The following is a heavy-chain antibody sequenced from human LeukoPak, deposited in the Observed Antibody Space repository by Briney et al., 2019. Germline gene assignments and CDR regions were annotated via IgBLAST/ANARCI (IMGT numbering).Heavy chain of an antibody. CDR1: GFPFGDYA. Sequence: PGGSLRLSCTASGFPFGDYAMTWVRQAPGKGLEWVGFIRSKIYGGTPEYAASVKGRFTISRDDSQCIVYLQMNSLITEETAVYYCSRNQTPYYWGQGTLVTVSS. CDR3: SRNQTPYY. CDR2: IRSKIYGGTP. J-gene: IGHJ4*02. V-gene: IGHV3-49*04.